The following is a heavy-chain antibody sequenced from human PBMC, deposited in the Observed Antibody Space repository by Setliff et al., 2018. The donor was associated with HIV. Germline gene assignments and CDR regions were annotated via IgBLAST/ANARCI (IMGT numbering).Heavy chain of an antibody. J-gene: IGHJ6*03. CDR2: IIPVFGTA. CDR3: ARAAYYDSRDFSDYYYMDV. D-gene: IGHD3-22*01. Sequence: VSCKASGGALSTYAINWVRQAPGQGLEWVGGIIPVFGTANYAQKLEGRVTITADKSTSTAYMELSGLSSEDTAVYYRARAAYYDSRDFSDYYYMDVWGTG. V-gene: IGHV1-69*06. CDR1: GGALSTYA.